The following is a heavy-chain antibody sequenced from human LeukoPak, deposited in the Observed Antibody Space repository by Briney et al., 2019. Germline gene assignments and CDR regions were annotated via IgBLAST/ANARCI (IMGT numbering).Heavy chain of an antibody. Sequence: SETLSLTCTVSGGSISSYYWSWIRQPPGKGLEWIGYIYYSGSTNYNPSLKSRVTISVDTSKNQFSLKLSSVTAADTAVYYCASHPDYYDSSGYSDYWGQGTLVTVSS. V-gene: IGHV4-59*12. CDR1: GGSISSYY. J-gene: IGHJ4*02. D-gene: IGHD3-22*01. CDR3: ASHPDYYDSSGYSDY. CDR2: IYYSGST.